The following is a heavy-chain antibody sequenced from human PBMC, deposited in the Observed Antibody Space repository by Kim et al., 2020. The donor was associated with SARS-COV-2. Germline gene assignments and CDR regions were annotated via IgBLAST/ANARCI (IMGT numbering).Heavy chain of an antibody. Sequence: ASVKVSCKASGYTFTSYAMHWVRQAPGQRLEWMGWINAGNGNTKYSQKFQGRVTITRDTSASTAYMELSSLRSEDTAVYYCARPSREGSSSPEDVAYYYYGMDVWGQGTTVTVSS. V-gene: IGHV1-3*01. CDR1: GYTFTSYA. CDR2: INAGNGNT. D-gene: IGHD6-6*01. J-gene: IGHJ6*02. CDR3: ARPSREGSSSPEDVAYYYYGMDV.